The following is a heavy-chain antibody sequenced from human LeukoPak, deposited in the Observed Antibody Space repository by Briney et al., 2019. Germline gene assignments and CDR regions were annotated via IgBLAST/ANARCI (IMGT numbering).Heavy chain of an antibody. V-gene: IGHV3-23*01. CDR2: ISGSGGST. J-gene: IGHJ4*02. Sequence: GGSLRLSCAASGFTFSSYAMSWVHQAPGKGLEWVSAISGSGGSTYYADSVKGRFTISRDNSKNTLYLQMNSLRAEDTAVYYCANIVVVTAIPSDYWGQGTLVTVSS. D-gene: IGHD2-21*02. CDR3: ANIVVVTAIPSDY. CDR1: GFTFSSYA.